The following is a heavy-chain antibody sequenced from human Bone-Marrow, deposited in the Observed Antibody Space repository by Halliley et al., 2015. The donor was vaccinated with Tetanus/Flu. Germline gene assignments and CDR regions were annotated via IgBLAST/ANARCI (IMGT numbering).Heavy chain of an antibody. V-gene: IGHV4-39*01. J-gene: IGHJ4*02. CDR1: GASLSMNTFY. Sequence: TLSLTCTVSGASLSMNTFYWGWIRQPPGKGLEWIGSVFFRGHTHYNPSLKSRVTMSVGTSTNQFSLRLNSVTATDTAVYYCARTDTAVVAFDYWGQGTLVTVSS. CDR2: VFFRGHT. CDR3: ARTDTAVVAFDY. D-gene: IGHD5-18*01.